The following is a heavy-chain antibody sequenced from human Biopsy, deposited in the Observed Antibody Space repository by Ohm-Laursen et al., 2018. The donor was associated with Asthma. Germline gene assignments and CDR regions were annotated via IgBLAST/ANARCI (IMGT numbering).Heavy chain of an antibody. Sequence: SLRLSCAASEFSVSSSYMSWVRQAPGKGLEGVSVIYNDGRAYYADSVKGRFTVSRDNSKNTLFLQMNSLRAEDTDVYYCTRTTTVTTTYAMDVWGRGTTVTVSS. CDR3: TRTTTVTTTYAMDV. J-gene: IGHJ6*02. D-gene: IGHD4-17*01. V-gene: IGHV3-53*01. CDR1: EFSVSSSY. CDR2: IYNDGRA.